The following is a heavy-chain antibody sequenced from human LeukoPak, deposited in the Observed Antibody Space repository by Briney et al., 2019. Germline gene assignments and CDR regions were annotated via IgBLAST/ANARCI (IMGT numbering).Heavy chain of an antibody. J-gene: IGHJ6*03. V-gene: IGHV4-59*01. CDR3: ARGLFVPRRLSGYDYYYYMDV. Sequence: SETLSLTCTVSGGSISSYYWSWIRQPPGKGLEWIGYIYYSGSTNYNPSLKSRVTISVDTSKNQFSLKLSSVTAADTAVYYCARGLFVPRRLSGYDYYYYMDVWGKGTTVTISS. D-gene: IGHD2-2*01. CDR1: GGSISSYY. CDR2: IYYSGST.